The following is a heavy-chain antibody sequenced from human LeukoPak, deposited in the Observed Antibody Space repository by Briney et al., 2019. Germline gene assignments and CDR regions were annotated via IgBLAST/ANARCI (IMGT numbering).Heavy chain of an antibody. D-gene: IGHD3-22*01. CDR1: GITLSNYG. CDR2: ISGSGGGT. J-gene: IGHJ4*02. V-gene: IGHV3-23*01. Sequence: PGGSLRLSCAVSGITLSNYGMSWVRQAPGKGLEWVAGISGSGGGTKYADSVKGRLTISRDNSKNTLFLQMTSQRPDDTAVYFCAKRGVVIRVILVGFHKEANYFESWGRGALVTVSS. CDR3: AKRGVVIRVILVGFHKEANYFES.